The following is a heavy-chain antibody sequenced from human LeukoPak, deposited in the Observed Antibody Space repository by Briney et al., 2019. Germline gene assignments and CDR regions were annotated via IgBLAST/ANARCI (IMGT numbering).Heavy chain of an antibody. V-gene: IGHV3-48*03. D-gene: IGHD2-15*01. Sequence: AGGSLRLSCAASGFTFSSYEMNWVRQAPGKGLEWVSYISSNGATRYYADSVKGRFTISRDNSKNTLYLQMNSLRAEDTAVYYCAKSGLNRFDYWGQGTLVTVSS. J-gene: IGHJ4*02. CDR1: GFTFSSYE. CDR2: ISSNGATR. CDR3: AKSGLNRFDY.